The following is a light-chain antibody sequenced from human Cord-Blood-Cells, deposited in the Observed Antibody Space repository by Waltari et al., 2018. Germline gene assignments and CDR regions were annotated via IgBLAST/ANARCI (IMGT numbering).Light chain of an antibody. CDR3: QQYYSTPLT. V-gene: IGKV4-1*01. J-gene: IGKJ4*01. CDR1: QSVLYSSNNKNY. CDR2: WAS. Sequence: DIVMTQAPDYLAVYLGERATINYKSSQSVLYSSNNKNYLAWYQQKPGQPPKLLIYWASTRESGVPDRFSGSGSGTDFTLTISSLQAEDVAVYYCQQYYSTPLTFGGGTKVEIK.